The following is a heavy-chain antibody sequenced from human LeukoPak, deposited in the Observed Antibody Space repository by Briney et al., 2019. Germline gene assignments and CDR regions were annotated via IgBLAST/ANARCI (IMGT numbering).Heavy chain of an antibody. Sequence: GGSLRLSCAASGFTITAYAMSWVRQSPGKGLEWVSGIGITSEYIHYADSVKGRFTISRDNSKNTVYLEMSSLRAEDAAVYYCAKDANGDYVGAFDTWGQGTMVIVSS. D-gene: IGHD4-17*01. CDR1: GFTITAYA. V-gene: IGHV3-23*01. CDR2: IGITSEYI. J-gene: IGHJ3*02. CDR3: AKDANGDYVGAFDT.